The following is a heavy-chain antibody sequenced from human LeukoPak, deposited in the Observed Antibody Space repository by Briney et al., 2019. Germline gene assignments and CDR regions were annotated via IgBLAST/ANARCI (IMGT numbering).Heavy chain of an antibody. CDR1: GGSFSGCY. V-gene: IGHV4-34*01. CDR3: ASRGYSRPFDY. Sequence: SETLSLTWAVYGGSFSGCYWSWIRQPPGKGLEWIGEINHSGSTNYNPSLKSRVTISVDTSKNQFSLKLSSVTAADTAVYYCASRGYSRPFDYWGQGTLVTVSS. J-gene: IGHJ4*02. D-gene: IGHD6-13*01. CDR2: INHSGST.